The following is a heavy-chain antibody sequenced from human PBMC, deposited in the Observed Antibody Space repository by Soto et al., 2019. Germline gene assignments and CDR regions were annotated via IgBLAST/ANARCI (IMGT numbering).Heavy chain of an antibody. CDR2: IIPLFGTT. J-gene: IGHJ6*02. CDR1: GDTFNRDV. Sequence: QVQVVQSGAEVKETGSSVKVSCKASGDTFNRDVVSWVRHAPGQGLEWMGGIIPLFGTTNYAQKLQGRVTITADESTNTVYMELRNLRVDDTAVYYCASLRGVDVWGQGTAVTVSS. CDR3: ASLRGVDV. V-gene: IGHV1-69*01.